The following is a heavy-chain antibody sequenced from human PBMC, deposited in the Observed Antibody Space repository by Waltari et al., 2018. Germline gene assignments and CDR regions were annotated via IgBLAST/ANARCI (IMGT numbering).Heavy chain of an antibody. CDR2: ISYDGSNK. D-gene: IGHD1-26*01. Sequence: QVQLVESGGGVVQPGRSLRLSCAASGFTFSSYAMHWVRQAPGKGLEWVAVISYDGSNKYYADSVKGRFTISRDNSKNTLYLQMNSLRAEDTAVYYCARDVEGATGHADYWGQGTLVTVSS. V-gene: IGHV3-30-3*01. CDR1: GFTFSSYA. J-gene: IGHJ4*02. CDR3: ARDVEGATGHADY.